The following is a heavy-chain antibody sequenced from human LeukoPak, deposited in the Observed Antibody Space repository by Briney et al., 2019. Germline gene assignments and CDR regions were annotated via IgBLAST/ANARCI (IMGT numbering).Heavy chain of an antibody. CDR2: ISGRGGST. D-gene: IGHD3-3*01. V-gene: IGHV3-23*01. J-gene: IGHJ5*02. CDR3: AKDGNFGPKHVNWFDP. Sequence: GGSLRLSCAASGFTFSSYAMSWVRQAPGKGLEWVSAISGRGGSTYYADSVKGRFTISRDNSKNTLYLQMNSLRAEDTAVYYCAKDGNFGPKHVNWFDPWGQGTLVTVSS. CDR1: GFTFSSYA.